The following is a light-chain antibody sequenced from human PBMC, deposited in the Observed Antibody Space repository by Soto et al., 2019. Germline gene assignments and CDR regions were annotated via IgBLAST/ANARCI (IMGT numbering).Light chain of an antibody. J-gene: IGLJ2*01. CDR2: EVS. CDR1: SSDVGGYNY. V-gene: IGLV2-8*01. Sequence: QSVLTQPPSASGSPGQSVTISCTGTSSDVGGYNYVSWYQQHPGKAPKLMIYEVSKRPSGVPDRFSGSKSGNTASLTVSGLQAEDEADYYCSSYASSNGLVFGGGTKLTVL. CDR3: SSYASSNGLV.